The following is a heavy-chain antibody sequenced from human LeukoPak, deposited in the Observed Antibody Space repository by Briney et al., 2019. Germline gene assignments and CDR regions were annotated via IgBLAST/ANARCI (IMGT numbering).Heavy chain of an antibody. V-gene: IGHV3-21*01. CDR1: GFTFSSYS. J-gene: IGHJ4*02. CDR2: ISSSSSYI. CDR3: ARDGRESREEGTL. Sequence: PGGSLRLSCAASGFTFSSYSMNWVRQAPGKGLEWVSSISSSSSYIYYADSVKGRFTISRDNAKNSLYLQMNSLRAEDTAVYYCARDGRESREEGTLWGQGTLVTVSS. D-gene: IGHD3-10*01.